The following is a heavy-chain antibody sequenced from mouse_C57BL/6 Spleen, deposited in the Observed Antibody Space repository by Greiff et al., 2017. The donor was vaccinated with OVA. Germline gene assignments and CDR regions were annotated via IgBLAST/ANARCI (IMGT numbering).Heavy chain of an antibody. CDR2: IWSGGST. J-gene: IGHJ4*01. Sequence: VQLQESGPGLVQPSQSLSITCTVSGFSLTSYGVHWVRQSPGKGLEWLGVIWSGGSTDYNGAFISRLSISKDNSKSQVFFKMNSLQADDTAIYYCARNSHYYGSSYDAMDYWGQGTSVTVSS. V-gene: IGHV2-2*01. CDR1: GFSLTSYG. CDR3: ARNSHYYGSSYDAMDY. D-gene: IGHD1-1*01.